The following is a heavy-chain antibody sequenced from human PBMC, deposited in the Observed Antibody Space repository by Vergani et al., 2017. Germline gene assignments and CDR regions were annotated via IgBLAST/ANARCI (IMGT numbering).Heavy chain of an antibody. D-gene: IGHD4-17*01. CDR2: IGYDGRIK. V-gene: IGHV3-30*02. Sequence: QVQLVETGGGVVQPGGSLRLYCATSVFSFNTYVAHWVRQAPGKGLEWVAFIGYDGRIKYNVDSVKGRFTISRDTSKKTLSLQMRSLRADDTAVYYCAKDGRENSDYGYFDYWGQGTLVTVSS. J-gene: IGHJ4*02. CDR1: VFSFNTYV. CDR3: AKDGRENSDYGYFDY.